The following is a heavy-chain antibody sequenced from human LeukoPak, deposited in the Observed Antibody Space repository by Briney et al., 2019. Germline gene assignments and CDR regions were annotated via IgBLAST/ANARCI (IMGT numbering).Heavy chain of an antibody. Sequence: PGGSLRLSCAASGFTFSSYAMSWVRQAPGKGLEWVSAISGSGGSTYYADSVKGRFTISRDNSKNTLYLQMNSLRAEDTAVYYCAKDREAATTINYFDYWGQGTLVTVSS. D-gene: IGHD5-12*01. CDR3: AKDREAATTINYFDY. V-gene: IGHV3-23*01. J-gene: IGHJ4*02. CDR1: GFTFSSYA. CDR2: ISGSGGST.